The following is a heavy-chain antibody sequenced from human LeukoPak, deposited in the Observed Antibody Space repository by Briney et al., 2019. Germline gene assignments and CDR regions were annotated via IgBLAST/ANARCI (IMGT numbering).Heavy chain of an antibody. D-gene: IGHD3-22*01. CDR1: GFTFSSYA. V-gene: IGHV3-23*01. J-gene: IGHJ3*02. CDR2: ISATGGST. CDR3: AKDFAYYYDSSGPPDAFDI. Sequence: GGSLRLSCAASGFTFSSYAMSWVRQAPGKGLKWVSSISATGGSTFYADSVKGRFTISRDNSKNTLYLQMNSLRAEDTAVYYCAKDFAYYYDSSGPPDAFDIWGQGTMVTVSS.